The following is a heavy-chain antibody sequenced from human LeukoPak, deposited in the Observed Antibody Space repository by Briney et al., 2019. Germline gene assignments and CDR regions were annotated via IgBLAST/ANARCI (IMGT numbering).Heavy chain of an antibody. CDR2: ISGSGGST. CDR1: GFTFSSYA. J-gene: IGHJ4*02. Sequence: GGSLRLSFAASGFTFSSYAMSWVRQAPGKGREWVSAISGSGGSTYYADSVKGRFTISRDNSKNTLYLQMNSLRAEDTAVYYCAKVGSGWYYFDYWGQGTLVTVSS. CDR3: AKVGSGWYYFDY. D-gene: IGHD6-19*01. V-gene: IGHV3-23*01.